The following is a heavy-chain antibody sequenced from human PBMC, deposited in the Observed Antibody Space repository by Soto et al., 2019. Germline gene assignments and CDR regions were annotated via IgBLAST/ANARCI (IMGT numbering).Heavy chain of an antibody. CDR2: INPNSGGT. J-gene: IGHJ6*02. CDR3: ARDGGYSGYDSYYYYGMDV. CDR1: GYTFTGYY. V-gene: IGHV1-2*02. Sequence: QVQLVQSGAEVKKPGASVKVSCKASGYTFTGYYMHWVRQAPGQGLEWMGWINPNSGGTNYAQKVQGRVTMTRDTSISTAYMELSRLRSDDTAVYYCARDGGYSGYDSYYYYGMDVWGQGTTVTVSS. D-gene: IGHD5-12*01.